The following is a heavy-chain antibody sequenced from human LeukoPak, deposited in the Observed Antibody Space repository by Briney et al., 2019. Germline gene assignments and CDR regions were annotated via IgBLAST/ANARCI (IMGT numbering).Heavy chain of an antibody. CDR2: INPNSGGT. Sequence: ASVKVSCKASGYTFTGYYMHWVRQAPGQGLAWMGWINPNSGGTNYAQKFQGRVTMTRDTSISTAYMELSRLRSDDTAVYYCARWELWFGELSPDYYGMDVWGQGTTVTVSS. V-gene: IGHV1-2*02. J-gene: IGHJ6*02. CDR1: GYTFTGYY. CDR3: ARWELWFGELSPDYYGMDV. D-gene: IGHD3-10*01.